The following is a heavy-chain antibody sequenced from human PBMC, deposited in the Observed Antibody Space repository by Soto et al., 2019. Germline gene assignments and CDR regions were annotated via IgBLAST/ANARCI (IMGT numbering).Heavy chain of an antibody. Sequence: GGSLRLSCIGSGFSFSAYNMNWVRQAPGKGLEWVSSIKVGSSRIYQPDSMRGRFTISRDDARNSVYLQINSLRAEDTALYFCVRSPKIGVRGAFWGRGTQVTVSS. D-gene: IGHD3-16*01. CDR3: VRSPKIGVRGAF. CDR1: GFSFSAYN. V-gene: IGHV3-21*01. J-gene: IGHJ1*01. CDR2: IKVGSSRI.